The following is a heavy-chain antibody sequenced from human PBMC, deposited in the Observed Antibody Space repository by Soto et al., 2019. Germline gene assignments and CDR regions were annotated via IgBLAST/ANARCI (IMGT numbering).Heavy chain of an antibody. V-gene: IGHV3-7*05. Sequence: EVQLVESGGALVQLGGSRRLSGAASGFSFISHWMTWVRQPPGKGPEWVAYIKQEGSEKYYVDSVMGRFTMSRDNTQSSLSLQMNTLRVEDTAVYYCARVTSPGYFDSWGQGTLVTVSS. CDR1: GFSFISHW. J-gene: IGHJ4*02. CDR2: IKQEGSEK. CDR3: ARVTSPGYFDS.